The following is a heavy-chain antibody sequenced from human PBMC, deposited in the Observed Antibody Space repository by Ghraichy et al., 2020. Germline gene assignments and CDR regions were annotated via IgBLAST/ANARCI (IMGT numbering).Heavy chain of an antibody. D-gene: IGHD3-3*01. Sequence: GGSLRLSCAASGFTFSSYAMSWVRQAPGKGLEWVSAISGSGGSTYYADSVKGRFTISRDNSKNTLYLQMNSLRAEDTAVYYCAKISPGVFLEWFVRGNWYFDLWGRGTLVTVSS. CDR3: AKISPGVFLEWFVRGNWYFDL. J-gene: IGHJ2*01. V-gene: IGHV3-23*01. CDR2: ISGSGGST. CDR1: GFTFSSYA.